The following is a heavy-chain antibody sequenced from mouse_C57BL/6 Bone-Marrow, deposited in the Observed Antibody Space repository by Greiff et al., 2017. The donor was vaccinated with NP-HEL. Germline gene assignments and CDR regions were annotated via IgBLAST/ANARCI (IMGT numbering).Heavy chain of an antibody. J-gene: IGHJ4*01. CDR2: ISNGGGST. V-gene: IGHV5-12*01. D-gene: IGHD1-1*01. CDR1: GFTFSDYY. CDR3: ARRYYGSSLRGAMDY. Sequence: EVQLQESGGGLVQPGGSLKLSCAASGFTFSDYYMYWVRQTPEKRLEWVAYISNGGGSTYYPDTVKGRFTISRDNAKNTLYLQMSRLKSEDTAMYYCARRYYGSSLRGAMDYWGQGTSVTVSS.